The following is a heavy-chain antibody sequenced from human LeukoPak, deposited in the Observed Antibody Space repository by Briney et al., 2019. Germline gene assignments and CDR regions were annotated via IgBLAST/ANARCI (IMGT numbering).Heavy chain of an antibody. D-gene: IGHD6-19*01. J-gene: IGHJ1*01. CDR2: FDPEDGET. V-gene: IGHV1-24*01. CDR3: TTVLEQWLPLGYFQH. CDR1: GYTLTELS. Sequence: ASVKVSCKVSGYTLTELSMHWVRQAPGKGLEWMGGFDPEDGETIYAQKFQGRVTMTEDTSTDTAYMELSSLRSEDTAVYYCTTVLEQWLPLGYFQHWGQSTLVTVSS.